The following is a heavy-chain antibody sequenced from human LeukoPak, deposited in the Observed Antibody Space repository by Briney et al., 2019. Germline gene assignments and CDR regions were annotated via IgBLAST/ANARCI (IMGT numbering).Heavy chain of an antibody. CDR2: ISYDGSNK. CDR1: GFTFSSYG. J-gene: IGHJ3*02. CDR3: AKDWSHYDSSGFVDAFDI. D-gene: IGHD3-22*01. Sequence: GRSLRLSCAASGFTFSSYGMHWVRQAPGKGLEWVAVISYDGSNKYYADSVKGRFTISRDNSKNTLYLQMNSLRAEDTAVYYCAKDWSHYDSSGFVDAFDIWGQGTMDTVSS. V-gene: IGHV3-30*18.